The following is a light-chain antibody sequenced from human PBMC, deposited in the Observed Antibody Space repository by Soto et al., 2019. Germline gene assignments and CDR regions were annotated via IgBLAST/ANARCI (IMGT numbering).Light chain of an antibody. J-gene: IGKJ1*01. Sequence: EIVMTQSPATLSVSPGERATLSCRASQSVSSNLAWYQQKPGQAPRLLIYGASTRATGIPARFSGSGSGTVFTLTIISLQSEDFAIYYCQHYNNWPPWTFGQGTKVEIK. CDR2: GAS. CDR1: QSVSSN. CDR3: QHYNNWPPWT. V-gene: IGKV3-15*01.